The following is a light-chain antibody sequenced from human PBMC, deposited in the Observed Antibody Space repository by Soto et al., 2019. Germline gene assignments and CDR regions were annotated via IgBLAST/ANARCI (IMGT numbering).Light chain of an antibody. CDR1: SSDVGGYNY. CDR3: CSYAGSYPWV. CDR2: DVS. V-gene: IGLV2-11*01. Sequence: QSVLTQPRSVSGSPGQSVTISCTGTSSDVGGYNYVSWYQQHPGKAPKLMIYDVSKRPSGVPDRFSGSKSGNTASLTISGLQAEDAADYYCCSYAGSYPWVFGGGTKLTVL. J-gene: IGLJ3*02.